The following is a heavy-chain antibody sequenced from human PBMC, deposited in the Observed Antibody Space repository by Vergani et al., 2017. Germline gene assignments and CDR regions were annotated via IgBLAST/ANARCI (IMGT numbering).Heavy chain of an antibody. D-gene: IGHD5-12*01. Sequence: VQLVQSGAEVKKPGASVKVSCKASGYTFTSYYMHWVRQAPGQGLEWMGIINPSGGSTSYAQKFQGIVTMTRDTSTSTVYMELSSLRSEDTAVYYCARSRIVATIKDTIDYWGQGTLVTVSS. CDR2: INPSGGST. CDR1: GYTFTSYY. J-gene: IGHJ4*02. V-gene: IGHV1-46*01. CDR3: ARSRIVATIKDTIDY.